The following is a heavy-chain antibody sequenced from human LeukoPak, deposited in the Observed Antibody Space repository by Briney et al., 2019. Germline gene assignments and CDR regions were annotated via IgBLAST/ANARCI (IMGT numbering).Heavy chain of an antibody. J-gene: IGHJ4*02. V-gene: IGHV3-23*01. CDR2: IGGSGGST. CDR3: ARADSNWHLYYFDY. Sequence: GGSLRLSCAASGFTFSSYAVNWVRQAPGKGLEWVSGIGGSGGSTYYADSVKGRFTISRDNSKNTLYVQMNSLRAEDTAVYYCARADSNWHLYYFDYWGQGALVTVSS. D-gene: IGHD6-13*01. CDR1: GFTFSSYA.